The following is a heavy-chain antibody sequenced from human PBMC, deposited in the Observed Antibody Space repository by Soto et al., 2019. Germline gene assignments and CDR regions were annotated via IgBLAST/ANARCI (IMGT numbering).Heavy chain of an antibody. CDR2: IKSKTDGGTT. Sequence: GGSLRLSCAASGFTFSNAWMNWVRQAPGKGLEWVGRIKSKTDGGTTDYAAPVKGRFTISRDDSKNTLYLQMNSLKTEDTAVYYCTTEPQTYYDFWSGYYTGSYYYGMDVWGQGTTVTVSS. CDR3: TTEPQTYYDFWSGYYTGSYYYGMDV. J-gene: IGHJ6*02. CDR1: GFTFSNAW. D-gene: IGHD3-3*01. V-gene: IGHV3-15*07.